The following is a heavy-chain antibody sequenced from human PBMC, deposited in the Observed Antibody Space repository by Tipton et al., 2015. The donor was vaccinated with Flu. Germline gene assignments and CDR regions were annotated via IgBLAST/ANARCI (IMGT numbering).Heavy chain of an antibody. CDR1: GFTFSTYW. CDR2: IKQDGSQK. D-gene: IGHD6-13*01. CDR3: ARGGLAPGTY. V-gene: IGHV3-7*01. Sequence: GSLRLSCAASGFTFSTYWMSWIRQAPGKGLEWVANIKQDGSQKNYVDSVKGRFTISRDNARNSLYLQMDGLRAEDTAVYYCARGGLAPGTYWGQGTLVTVSS. J-gene: IGHJ4*02.